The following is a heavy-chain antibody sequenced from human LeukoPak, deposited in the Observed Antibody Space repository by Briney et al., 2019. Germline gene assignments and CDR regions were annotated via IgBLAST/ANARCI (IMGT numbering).Heavy chain of an antibody. CDR3: ARFTTTVTTFDWFDP. CDR2: IYYSGST. V-gene: IGHV4-59*01. D-gene: IGHD4-17*01. Sequence: SETLSLTCTVSGGSISSYYWSWIRQPPGEGLEWIGYIYYSGSTNYNPSLKSRVTISVDTSKNQFSLKLSSVTAADTAVYYCARFTTTVTTFDWFDPWGQGTLVTVSS. J-gene: IGHJ5*02. CDR1: GGSISSYY.